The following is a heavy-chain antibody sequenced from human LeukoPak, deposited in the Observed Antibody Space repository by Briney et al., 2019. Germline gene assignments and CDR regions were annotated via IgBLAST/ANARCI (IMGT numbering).Heavy chain of an antibody. CDR2: ISGSGGST. Sequence: GGSLRLSCTGSGFIFNNYAMKWVRQAPGKGLEWVSAISGSGGSTYYADSVKGRFTISRDNSKNTLYLQMNSLRAEDTAVYYCAKGATMIVVVTMYYFDYWGQGTLVTVSS. V-gene: IGHV3-23*01. CDR1: GFIFNNYA. J-gene: IGHJ4*02. D-gene: IGHD3-22*01. CDR3: AKGATMIVVVTMYYFDY.